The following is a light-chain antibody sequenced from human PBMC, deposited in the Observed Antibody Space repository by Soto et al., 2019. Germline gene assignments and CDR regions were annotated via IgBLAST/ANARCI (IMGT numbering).Light chain of an antibody. CDR1: QGIRND. Sequence: AIQMTQSPSSLSASVGDRVTLTCRASQGIRNDLGWYQQKPGMAPRFLIYAASNLQSGVPSRFGGSGSGTDFTLTISSLQPEDVATYYCQKYNSAPLTFGGGTKVDIK. V-gene: IGKV1-6*01. CDR3: QKYNSAPLT. J-gene: IGKJ4*01. CDR2: AAS.